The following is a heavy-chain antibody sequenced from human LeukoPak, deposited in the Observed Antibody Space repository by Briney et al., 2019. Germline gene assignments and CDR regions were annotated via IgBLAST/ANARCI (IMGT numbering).Heavy chain of an antibody. V-gene: IGHV3-23*01. CDR1: GFTFSSYA. CDR3: AKQYSSSWGEGTFDY. J-gene: IGHJ4*02. CDR2: ISGSGGST. Sequence: PGGSLRLSCAASGFTFSSYAMSWVRQAPGKGLEWVSAISGSGGSTYYADSVKGRFTISRDNSKNTLYLQMNSLRAEDTAVYYCAKQYSSSWGEGTFDYWGQGTLVTVSS. D-gene: IGHD6-13*01.